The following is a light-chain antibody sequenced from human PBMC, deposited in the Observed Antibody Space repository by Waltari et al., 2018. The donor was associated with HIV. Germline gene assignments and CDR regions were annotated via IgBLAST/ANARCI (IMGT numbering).Light chain of an antibody. CDR2: DVS. CDR1: SSDVGGDNY. J-gene: IGLJ2*01. Sequence: QSALTQPASVSGSPGQSITISCPGTSSDVGGDNYVSWYQQHPGKAPTLMIYDVSNRPSGVSNRFSGSKSGNTASLTISGLQAEDEADYYCSSYTSSSSRVFGGGTKLTVL. CDR3: SSYTSSSSRV. V-gene: IGLV2-14*01.